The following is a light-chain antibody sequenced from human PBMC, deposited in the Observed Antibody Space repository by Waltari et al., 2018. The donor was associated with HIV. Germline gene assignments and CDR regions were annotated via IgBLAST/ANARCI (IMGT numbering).Light chain of an antibody. CDR2: DVY. CDR3: CSFTQGHTAV. J-gene: IGLJ2*01. Sequence: QSALTQPRSVSGSPGQSATISCTGTNSDVGAYNYVGWYQQYPRKPPKLQIYDVYKRPSGVPDRFSGSKSGNAASLTISGLQAEDEADYHCCSFTQGHTAVFGGGTKLTVL. CDR1: NSDVGAYNY. V-gene: IGLV2-11*01.